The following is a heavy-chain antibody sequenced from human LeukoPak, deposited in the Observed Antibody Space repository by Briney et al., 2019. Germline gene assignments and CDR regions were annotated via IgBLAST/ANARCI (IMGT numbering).Heavy chain of an antibody. J-gene: IGHJ3*02. CDR2: ISAYNGNT. CDR3: ARTRSGWSGSDAFDI. V-gene: IGHV1-18*01. CDR1: GYRFFDYS. D-gene: IGHD6-19*01. Sequence: ASVKVSCKASGYRFFDYSLSWVRQAPGQGLEWMGWISAYNGNTNYAQKLQGRVTMTTDTSTSTAYMELRSLRSDDTAVYYCARTRSGWSGSDAFDIWGQGTMVTVSS.